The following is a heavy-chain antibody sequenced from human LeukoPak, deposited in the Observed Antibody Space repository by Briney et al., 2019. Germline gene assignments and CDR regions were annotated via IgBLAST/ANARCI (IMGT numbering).Heavy chain of an antibody. CDR1: GFTFSSYG. V-gene: IGHV3-21*01. Sequence: GGSLRLSCAASGFTFSSYGMNWVRQAPGKGLEWVSSISSSSSYIFYADSMKGRFTISRDNAKNSLYLQMNSLRAEDTAVYYCARDVDQQLARDYYYYYMDVWGKGTTVTVSS. D-gene: IGHD6-13*01. CDR3: ARDVDQQLARDYYYYYMDV. CDR2: ISSSSSYI. J-gene: IGHJ6*03.